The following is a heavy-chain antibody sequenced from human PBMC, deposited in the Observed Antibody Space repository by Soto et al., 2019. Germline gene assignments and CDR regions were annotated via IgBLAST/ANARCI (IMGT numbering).Heavy chain of an antibody. J-gene: IGHJ6*02. CDR3: ATTTAVMVAHGTMDG. CDR2: VDPEDGET. V-gene: IGHV1-69-2*01. Sequence: EVQLVQSGAEVKQPGATVKISCKVSGFKFIDYYLYWVQQAPGKALEWMGRVDPEDGETVYSAKRQGRLTITADTSRDIAHMELSGLRSEDTAVYFCATTTAVMVAHGTMDGWGQGTTVIVSS. D-gene: IGHD2-2*01. CDR1: GFKFIDYY.